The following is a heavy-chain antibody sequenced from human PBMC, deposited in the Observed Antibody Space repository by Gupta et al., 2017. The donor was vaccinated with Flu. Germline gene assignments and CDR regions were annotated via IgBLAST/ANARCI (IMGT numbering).Heavy chain of an antibody. Sequence: RQAPGQGLDWMGRIVPFLGTANYAQKFQGRVTIIADESTTTAYMELSSLRSDDTAVYYCARDLGSGTYGWFDTWGQGTLVTVSS. J-gene: IGHJ5*02. CDR2: IVPFLGTA. CDR3: ARDLGSGTYGWFDT. D-gene: IGHD1-26*01. V-gene: IGHV1-69*11.